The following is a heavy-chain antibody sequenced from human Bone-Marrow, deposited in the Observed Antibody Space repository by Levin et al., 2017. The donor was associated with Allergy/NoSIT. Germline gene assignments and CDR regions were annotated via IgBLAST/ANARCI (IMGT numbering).Heavy chain of an antibody. D-gene: IGHD2-15*01. CDR1: GFTFSSYA. CDR3: ARDGPPYGSGGSCYSH. J-gene: IGHJ4*02. CDR2: ISYDGSNK. Sequence: GESLKISCAASGFTFSSYAMHWVRQAPGKGLEWVAVISYDGSNKYYADSVKGRFTISRDNSKNTLYLQMNSLRAEDTAVYYCARDGPPYGSGGSCYSHWGQGTLVTVSS. V-gene: IGHV3-30-3*01.